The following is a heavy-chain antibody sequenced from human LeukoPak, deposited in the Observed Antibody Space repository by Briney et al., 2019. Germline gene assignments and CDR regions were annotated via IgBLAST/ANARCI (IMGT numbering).Heavy chain of an antibody. V-gene: IGHV4-34*01. CDR1: GGSFSGYY. D-gene: IGHD3-10*01. CDR2: INHSGST. CDR3: ARGGEKYYFDY. J-gene: IGHJ4*02. Sequence: SETLSLTCAVYGGSFSGYYWSWFRQPPGKGLEWIGEINHSGSTNYNPSLKSRVTISVDTSKNQFSLKLSSVTAADTAVYYCARGGEKYYFDYWGQGTLVTVSS.